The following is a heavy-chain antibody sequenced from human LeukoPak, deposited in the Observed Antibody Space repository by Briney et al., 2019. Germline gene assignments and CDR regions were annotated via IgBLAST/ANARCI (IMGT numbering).Heavy chain of an antibody. Sequence: ASQTLSLTCTVSGGSISSGDYYWSWIRQPPGKGLEWIGYIYYSGSTYYNPSLKSRVTISVDTSKNQFSLKLSSVTAADTVVYYCARYSGGVVVPAPSFDYWGQGTLVTVSS. CDR2: IYYSGST. J-gene: IGHJ4*02. V-gene: IGHV4-30-4*01. D-gene: IGHD2-2*01. CDR1: GGSISSGDYY. CDR3: ARYSGGVVVPAPSFDY.